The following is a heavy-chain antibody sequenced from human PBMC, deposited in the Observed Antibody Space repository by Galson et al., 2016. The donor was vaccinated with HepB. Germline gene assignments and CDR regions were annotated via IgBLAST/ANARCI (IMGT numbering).Heavy chain of an antibody. CDR3: ARAGTIGDGMDV. J-gene: IGHJ6*02. CDR2: TDLKSGFT. D-gene: IGHD3-16*01. V-gene: IGHV1-8*01. CDR1: GYPFTTYA. Sequence: SVKVSCKASGYPFTTYAINWLRQAPGQGLEWLGWTDLKSGFTANAQKFQGRVTITSDTSISTAYMELSGLRTEDTAVYYCARAGTIGDGMDVWGQGTTVTVSS.